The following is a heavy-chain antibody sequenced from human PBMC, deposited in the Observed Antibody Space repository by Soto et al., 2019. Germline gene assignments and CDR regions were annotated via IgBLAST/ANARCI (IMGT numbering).Heavy chain of an antibody. Sequence: SLRASFAACGLTFSHYGMRWVRQAPGQGLESVAVISYDGSNKYYADSVKGRFTISRDNSKNTLYLQMNSLRAEDTAVYYCAKDLHTVNRFPAIYYYDYVMDGWGQGTTVTVSS. D-gene: IGHD4-4*01. CDR2: ISYDGSNK. CDR1: GLTFSHYG. J-gene: IGHJ6*02. CDR3: AKDLHTVNRFPAIYYYDYVMDG. V-gene: IGHV3-30*18.